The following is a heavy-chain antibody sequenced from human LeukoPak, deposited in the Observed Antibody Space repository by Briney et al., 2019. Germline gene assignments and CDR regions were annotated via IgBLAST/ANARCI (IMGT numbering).Heavy chain of an antibody. J-gene: IGHJ3*02. V-gene: IGHV3-23*01. Sequence: GGSLRLSCAASGFTFSSYAMSWVRQAPGKGLEWVSGISDSGDITYYADSVKGRFTISRDNSKSTLYVQMNSLRVEDTAVYFCAKDRRGGGYYAATLDIWGPGTMVTVSS. CDR2: ISDSGDIT. CDR1: GFTFSSYA. D-gene: IGHD1-26*01. CDR3: AKDRRGGGYYAATLDI.